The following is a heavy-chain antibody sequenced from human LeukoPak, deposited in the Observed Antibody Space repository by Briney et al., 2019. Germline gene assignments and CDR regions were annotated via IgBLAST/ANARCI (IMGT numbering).Heavy chain of an antibody. CDR2: INPSGGST. CDR1: GYTFTSYY. V-gene: IGHV1-46*01. J-gene: IGHJ4*02. CDR3: ARDPGGAWAVAAAGIDY. Sequence: ASVKVSCKASGYTFTSYYMHWVRQAPGQGLEWMGIINPSGGSTSYAQKFQGRVTMTRDTSTSTVYMELSSLRSEDTAVYYCARDPGGAWAVAAAGIDYWGQGTLVTVSS. D-gene: IGHD6-13*01.